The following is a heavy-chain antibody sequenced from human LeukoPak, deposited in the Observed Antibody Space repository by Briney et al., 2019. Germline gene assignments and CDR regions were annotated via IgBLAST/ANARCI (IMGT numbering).Heavy chain of an antibody. Sequence: SETLSPTCTVSGGSISSYYWSWIRQPPGKGLEWIGYIYYSGSTNYNPSLKSRVTISVDTSKNQFSLKLSSVTAADTAVYYCARDSRSGVDWFDPWGQGTLVTVSS. J-gene: IGHJ5*02. CDR3: ARDSRSGVDWFDP. V-gene: IGHV4-59*01. CDR2: IYYSGST. CDR1: GGSISSYY. D-gene: IGHD3-10*01.